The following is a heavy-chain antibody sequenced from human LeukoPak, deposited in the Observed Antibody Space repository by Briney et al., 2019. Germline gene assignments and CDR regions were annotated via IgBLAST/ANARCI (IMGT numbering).Heavy chain of an antibody. V-gene: IGHV1-18*01. J-gene: IGHJ6*02. D-gene: IGHD5-24*01. CDR2: ISAYNGNT. CDR1: GYTFTSYG. Sequence: ASVKVSCKASGYTFTSYGISWVRQAPGQGLEWMGWISAYNGNTNYAQKLQGRVTMTTDTSTSAAYMELRSLRSDDTAVYYCARDDMATMGMEGYGMDVWGQGTTVTVSS. CDR3: ARDDMATMGMEGYGMDV.